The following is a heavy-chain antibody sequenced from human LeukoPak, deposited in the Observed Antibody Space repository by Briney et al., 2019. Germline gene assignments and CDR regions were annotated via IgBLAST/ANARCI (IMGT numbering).Heavy chain of an antibody. J-gene: IGHJ4*02. Sequence: SETLSLTCTVSGGSISSYYWSWIRQPPGKGLEWIGYIYYSGSTNYNPSLKSRVTISVDTSKNQFSLKLSSVTAADTAVYYCARDSGWWRYYFDYWGQGTLVTVSS. CDR3: ARDSGWWRYYFDY. CDR1: GGSISSYY. D-gene: IGHD6-19*01. V-gene: IGHV4-59*01. CDR2: IYYSGST.